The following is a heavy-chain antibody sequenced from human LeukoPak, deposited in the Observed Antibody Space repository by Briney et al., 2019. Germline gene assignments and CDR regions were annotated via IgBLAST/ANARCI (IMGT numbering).Heavy chain of an antibody. D-gene: IGHD2-2*01. V-gene: IGHV3-48*01. J-gene: IGHJ4*02. CDR2: ISSSSSTI. CDR1: GFTFSSYS. CDR3: ARATKYQLPHFDY. Sequence: PGGSLRLSCAASGFTFSSYSMNWVRQAPGKGLAWVSYISSSSSTIYYADSVKGRFTISRDNAKNSLYLQMNSLRAEDTAVYYCARATKYQLPHFDYWGQGTLVTVSS.